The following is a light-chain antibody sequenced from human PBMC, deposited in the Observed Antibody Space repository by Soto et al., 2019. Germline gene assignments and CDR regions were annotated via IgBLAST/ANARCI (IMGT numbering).Light chain of an antibody. Sequence: QSALTQPASVSGSPGQSITISCTGTTSDVGGYNYVSWFQQYPGKAPKLKIYEVGNRPSGVSNRFSGSKSGNTASLTISDLQAEDEADYYCTSYTSSSTWVFGGGTKLTVL. CDR2: EVG. V-gene: IGLV2-14*01. CDR1: TSDVGGYNY. CDR3: TSYTSSSTWV. J-gene: IGLJ3*02.